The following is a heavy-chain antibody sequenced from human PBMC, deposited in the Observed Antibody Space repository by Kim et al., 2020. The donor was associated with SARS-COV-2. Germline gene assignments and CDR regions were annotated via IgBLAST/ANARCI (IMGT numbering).Heavy chain of an antibody. CDR1: GYSFTSYW. J-gene: IGHJ4*02. CDR2: IDPSDSYT. Sequence: GESLKISCKGSGYSFTSYWISWVRQMPGKGLEWMGRIDPSDSYTNYSPSFQGHVTISADKSISTAYLQWSSLKASDTAMYYCVGDLAVAAHYWGQGTLVTVSS. D-gene: IGHD6-13*01. V-gene: IGHV5-10-1*01. CDR3: VGDLAVAAHY.